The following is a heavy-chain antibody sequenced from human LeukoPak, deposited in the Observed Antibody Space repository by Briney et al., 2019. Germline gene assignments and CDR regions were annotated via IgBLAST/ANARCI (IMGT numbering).Heavy chain of an antibody. CDR1: GFTFSNYA. D-gene: IGHD3-22*01. V-gene: IGHV3-23*01. J-gene: IGHJ6*02. Sequence: GGSLRLSCAASGFTFSNYAMSWVRQAPGKGLEWVSGISGSGGTTYYADSVKGRFTISRDNSKNTLCLLMNSLRAEDTAVYSCAKGKYNSSWYGKDVWGQGTTVTVSS. CDR3: AKGKYNSSWYGKDV. CDR2: ISGSGGTT.